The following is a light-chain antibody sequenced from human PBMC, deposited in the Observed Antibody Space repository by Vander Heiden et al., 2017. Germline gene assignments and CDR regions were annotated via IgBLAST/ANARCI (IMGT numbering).Light chain of an antibody. CDR3: GTWDNSLSVAV. CDR2: DNN. CDR1: SSNIGDND. Sequence: QSVLTPPPSVSAAPGPTVTIPCSGSSSNIGDNDVSWYQRLPGTSPKLLIYDNNKRPSGIPDRFSVSKSGTSATLGITGLQTGDEADYYCGTWDNSLSVAVFGGGTQLTVL. J-gene: IGLJ7*01. V-gene: IGLV1-51*01.